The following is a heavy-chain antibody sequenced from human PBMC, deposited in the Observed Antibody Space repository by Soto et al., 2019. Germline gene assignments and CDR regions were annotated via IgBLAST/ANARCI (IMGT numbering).Heavy chain of an antibody. Sequence: GGSLRLSCAASGFTFSSYWMSWVRQAPGKGLEWVANIKQDGSEKYYVDSVKGRFTISRDSAKNSLYLQMNSLRAEDTAVYYCARDSNYYPFWYYGMDVWGQGTTVTVSS. V-gene: IGHV3-7*03. CDR2: IKQDGSEK. CDR3: ARDSNYYPFWYYGMDV. CDR1: GFTFSSYW. D-gene: IGHD4-4*01. J-gene: IGHJ6*02.